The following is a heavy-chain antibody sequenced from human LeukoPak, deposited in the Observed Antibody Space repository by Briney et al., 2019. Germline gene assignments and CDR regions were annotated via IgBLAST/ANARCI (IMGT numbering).Heavy chain of an antibody. V-gene: IGHV3-21*06. Sequence: GGSLRLSCAASGFTFSSYRMSWVRQAPGKGLEWLASVSTDSTFIYYADSVKGRFTISRDNAKNSLYLQMNSLRAEDTAVFHCARDRLGTFDSWGQGVLVTVSS. J-gene: IGHJ4*02. CDR1: GFTFSSYR. CDR3: ARDRLGTFDS. D-gene: IGHD1-7*01. CDR2: VSTDSTFI.